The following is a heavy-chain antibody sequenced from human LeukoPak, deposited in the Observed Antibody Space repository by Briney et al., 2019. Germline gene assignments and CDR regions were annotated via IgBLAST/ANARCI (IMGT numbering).Heavy chain of an antibody. V-gene: IGHV3-30*02. CDR2: IRYDGSNK. CDR1: GFTFSSYG. J-gene: IGHJ5*02. CDR3: AKNTDIVVVVAATALDP. D-gene: IGHD2-15*01. Sequence: GGSLRLSCAASGFTFSSYGMHWVRQAPGKGLEWVAFIRYDGSNKYYADSVKGRFTISRDNSKNTLYLQMNSLRAEDTAVYYCAKNTDIVVVVAATALDPGGQGTLVT.